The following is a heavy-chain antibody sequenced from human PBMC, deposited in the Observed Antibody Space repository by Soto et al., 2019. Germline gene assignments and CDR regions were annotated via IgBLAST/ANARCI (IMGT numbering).Heavy chain of an antibody. Sequence: PGGSLRLSCAASGFTFSSYAMHWVRQAPGKGLEWVAVISYDGSNKYYADSVKGRFTISRDNSKNTLYLQMNSLRAEDTAVYYCARDREVAGKYYSYGMDVWGQRTMVTVS. V-gene: IGHV3-30-3*01. CDR2: ISYDGSNK. D-gene: IGHD6-13*01. CDR1: GFTFSSYA. CDR3: ARDREVAGKYYSYGMDV. J-gene: IGHJ6*02.